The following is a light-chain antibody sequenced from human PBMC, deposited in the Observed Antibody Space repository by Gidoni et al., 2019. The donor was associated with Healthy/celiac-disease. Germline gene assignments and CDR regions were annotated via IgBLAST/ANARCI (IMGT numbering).Light chain of an antibody. CDR1: QSVSSY. Sequence: EIVLTHSPATLSLFPGERATLSCRASQSVSSYVAWYQQKPGQAPRLLIYDASNRATGIPARFSGSGSGTDFTLTISSLEPEDFAVYYCQQRSNWPPITFGQGTRLEIK. V-gene: IGKV3-11*01. CDR3: QQRSNWPPIT. J-gene: IGKJ5*01. CDR2: DAS.